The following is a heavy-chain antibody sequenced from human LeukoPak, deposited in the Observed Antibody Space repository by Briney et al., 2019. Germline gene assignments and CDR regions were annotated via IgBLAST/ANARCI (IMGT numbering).Heavy chain of an antibody. V-gene: IGHV3-21*01. CDR3: ARDRGSDTSGYEDFDY. CDR1: GFTFISYS. CDR2: ISSGSSYI. Sequence: GGSLRLSCAASGFTFISYSMSWARQAPGKGLEWVSSISSGSSYIYYADSVNGRFTISRDNARNSLYLLMNSLRAEDAAIYYCARDRGSDTSGYEDFDYWGQGTLVTVSS. J-gene: IGHJ4*02. D-gene: IGHD3-22*01.